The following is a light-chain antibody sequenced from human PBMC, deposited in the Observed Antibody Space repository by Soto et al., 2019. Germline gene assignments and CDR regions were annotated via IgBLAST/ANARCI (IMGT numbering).Light chain of an antibody. CDR1: QSISNN. J-gene: IGKJ4*01. V-gene: IGKV3-15*01. Sequence: EIVMTQSPATLSVSPGERATLSCRASQSISNNLAWYQQKPVQAPRLLIYGASTRATGIPARFSGSGSGTEFTLTISSLQSEDFAVYSCQHYNDRPLTFGGGTKVDIK. CDR2: GAS. CDR3: QHYNDRPLT.